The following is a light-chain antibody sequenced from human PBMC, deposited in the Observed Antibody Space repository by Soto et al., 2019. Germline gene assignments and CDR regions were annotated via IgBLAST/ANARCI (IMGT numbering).Light chain of an antibody. Sequence: EILLTQSPGTLSLSPGESGTLSCMAGQALSSSSLAWYQQKPGQAPRLLIYGASTRASGIPDRFSGGGSGTDFTLTISRLEPEDFAVYYTHQYGSSPLTFGGGTKVEI. CDR3: HQYGSSPLT. CDR2: GAS. V-gene: IGKV3-20*01. J-gene: IGKJ4*01. CDR1: QALSSSS.